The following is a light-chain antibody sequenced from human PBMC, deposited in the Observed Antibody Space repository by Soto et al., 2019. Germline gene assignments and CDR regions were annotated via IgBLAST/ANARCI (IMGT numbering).Light chain of an antibody. CDR2: GAS. CDR3: QQYGSSHTIT. V-gene: IGKV3-15*01. Sequence: EIVMTQSPATLSVSPGGRFNLSCRASQSISSNLAWYQQKPGQAPRLLIYGASSRATYIPATFSGSGSGTEFTLTISRLETEDFAVYYCQQYGSSHTITFGHGTRLEIK. CDR1: QSISSN. J-gene: IGKJ5*01.